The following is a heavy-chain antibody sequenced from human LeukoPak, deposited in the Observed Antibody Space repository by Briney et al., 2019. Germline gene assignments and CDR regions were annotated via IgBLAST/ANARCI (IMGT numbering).Heavy chain of an antibody. J-gene: IGHJ4*02. CDR1: GFTFSSYT. CDR2: ISGGGGST. V-gene: IGHV3-23*01. Sequence: PGGSLRLSCAASGFTFSSYTMSWVRQAPGKGLEWVSAISGGGGSTYYADSVKGRFTISRDNSRNTLYLQMNSLRAEDTAVSYCAKAPSQCDFWRGYYPLPDYWGQGTLVTVSS. D-gene: IGHD3-3*01. CDR3: AKAPSQCDFWRGYYPLPDY.